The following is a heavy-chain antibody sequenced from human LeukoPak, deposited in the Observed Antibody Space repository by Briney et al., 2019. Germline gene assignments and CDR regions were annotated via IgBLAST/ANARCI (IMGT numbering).Heavy chain of an antibody. V-gene: IGHV4-31*11. CDR3: ARDVVVTSSPDSFDI. J-gene: IGHJ3*02. CDR2: ISNSGTT. Sequence: SETLSLTCAVSGDSVSSGGYYWTWIRHHPGKGLEWMGYISNSGTTSYNPSLKSRVSLSVDTSNNQFSLRLSSVTAADTAVYYCARDVVVTSSPDSFDIWGRGTMVTVSS. CDR1: GDSVSSGGYY. D-gene: IGHD2-21*02.